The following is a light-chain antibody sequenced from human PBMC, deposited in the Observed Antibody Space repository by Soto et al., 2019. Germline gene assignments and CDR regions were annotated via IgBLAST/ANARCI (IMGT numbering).Light chain of an antibody. CDR3: QQLNSYPRIT. J-gene: IGKJ5*01. CDR2: KAS. Sequence: DIQITQSPSTLSGSVGDRVTITCRASQTISSWLAWYQQKPGKAPKLLIYKASTLKSGVPSRFSGSGSGTDFTLTISSLQPEDFATYYCQQLNSYPRITFGQGTRLEIK. V-gene: IGKV1-5*03. CDR1: QTISSW.